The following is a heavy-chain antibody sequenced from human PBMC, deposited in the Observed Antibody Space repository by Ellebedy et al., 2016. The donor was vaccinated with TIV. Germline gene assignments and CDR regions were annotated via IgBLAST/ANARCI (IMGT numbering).Heavy chain of an antibody. CDR2: IYYSGNT. Sequence: MPSGTLSLTCTVSGGSISSGDYSWSWIRQPPGKGLEWIGYIYYSGNTYHNPSLKSRVTISVDTSKNQFSLKLSSVTAADTAVYYCARGGDGYIHYWGQGTLVTVSS. CDR3: ARGGDGYIHY. J-gene: IGHJ4*02. D-gene: IGHD5-24*01. CDR1: GGSISSGDYS. V-gene: IGHV4-30-4*01.